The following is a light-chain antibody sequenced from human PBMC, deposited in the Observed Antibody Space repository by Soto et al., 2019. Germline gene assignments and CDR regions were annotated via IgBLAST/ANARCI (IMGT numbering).Light chain of an antibody. CDR1: SGDVGGYNY. Sequence: QSALTQPASVSGSPGQSITISCTGTSGDVGGYNYVSWYQQHPGKAPKLMIYEVSNRPSGVSNRFSGSKSGNTASLTISGLQPEDEGDYYCSSYTSRSLVIFGGGTKLTVL. J-gene: IGLJ2*01. CDR2: EVS. CDR3: SSYTSRSLVI. V-gene: IGLV2-14*01.